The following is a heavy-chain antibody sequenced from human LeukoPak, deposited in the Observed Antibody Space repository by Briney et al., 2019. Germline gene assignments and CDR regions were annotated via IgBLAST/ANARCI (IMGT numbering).Heavy chain of an antibody. V-gene: IGHV1-8*03. Sequence: ASVKVSCKASGYTFTGYYMHWVRQAPGQGLEWMGWINPNSGNTGYAQKFQGRVTITRNTSISTAYMELSSLRSEDTAVYYCAGAVRGVIRIFQHWGQGTLVTVSS. J-gene: IGHJ1*01. D-gene: IGHD3-10*01. CDR2: INPNSGNT. CDR3: AGAVRGVIRIFQH. CDR1: GYTFTGYY.